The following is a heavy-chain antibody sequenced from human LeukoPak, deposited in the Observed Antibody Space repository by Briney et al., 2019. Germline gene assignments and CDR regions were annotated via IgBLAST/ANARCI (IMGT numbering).Heavy chain of an antibody. V-gene: IGHV4-39*01. Sequence: SETLSLTCTVSGGSISSSSYYWGWIRQPPGKGLEWIGSIYYSGSTYYNPSLESRVTISVDTSKNQFSLKLSSVTAADTAVYYCASRYCSSTSCYMFDYWGQGTLVTVSS. CDR1: GGSISSSSYY. D-gene: IGHD2-2*02. J-gene: IGHJ4*02. CDR3: ASRYCSSTSCYMFDY. CDR2: IYYSGST.